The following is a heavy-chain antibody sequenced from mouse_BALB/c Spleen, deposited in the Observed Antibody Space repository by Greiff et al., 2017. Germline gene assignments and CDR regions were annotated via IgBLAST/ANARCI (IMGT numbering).Heavy chain of an antibody. V-gene: IGHV1-7*01. CDR2: INPITGYT. Sequence: VQLQESGAELVKPGASVKMSCKASGYTFTSYWMHWVKQRPGQGLEWIGYINPITGYTEYNQKFKDKATLTADKSSSTAYMQLSSLTSEDSAVYYYARILELRRTDYYAMDYWGQGTSVTVSS. CDR3: ARILELRRTDYYAMDY. J-gene: IGHJ4*01. D-gene: IGHD2-12*01. CDR1: GYTFTSYW.